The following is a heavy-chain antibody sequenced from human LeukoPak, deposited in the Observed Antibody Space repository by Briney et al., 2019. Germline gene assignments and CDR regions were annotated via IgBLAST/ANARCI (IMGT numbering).Heavy chain of an antibody. D-gene: IGHD4-17*01. CDR3: TKGGGYSGDHVSAY. J-gene: IGHJ4*02. V-gene: IGHV3-33*06. CDR2: IWYDGSKK. CDR1: GFTFSSSG. Sequence: GGSLRLSCAASGFTFSSSGMQWVRQAPGKGLEWVALIWYDGSKKYYADSVKGRFTISRDDSQNTLWLQMNSLRAEDTAVYYCTKGGGYSGDHVSAYWGQGILVTVSS.